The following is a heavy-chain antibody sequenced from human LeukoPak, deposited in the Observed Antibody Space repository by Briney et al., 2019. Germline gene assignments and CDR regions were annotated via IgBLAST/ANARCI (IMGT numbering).Heavy chain of an antibody. V-gene: IGHV4-39*01. D-gene: IGHD3-9*01. J-gene: IGHJ4*02. CDR3: ARRTILTGSDY. Sequence: PSETLSLTCTVSGDSISSDSFYWGWIRQPPGKGLEWIGSIFYTGSTYCNPSLKSRVTISVDPSKNQFSLKLSSVTAADTAVYYCARRTILTGSDYWGQGTLVTVSS. CDR1: GDSISSDSFY. CDR2: IFYTGST.